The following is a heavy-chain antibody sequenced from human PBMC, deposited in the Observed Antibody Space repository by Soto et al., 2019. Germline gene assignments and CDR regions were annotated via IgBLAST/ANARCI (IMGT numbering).Heavy chain of an antibody. D-gene: IGHD6-13*01. Sequence: PSETLSLTCTVSGGSISSGGYYWSWIRQHPGKGLEWIGYIYYSGSTYYNPSLKSRVTISVDTSKNQFSLKLSSVTAADTAVYYCARERIAAAGAFDIWGQGTMVTVSS. CDR2: IYYSGST. J-gene: IGHJ3*02. V-gene: IGHV4-31*03. CDR1: GGSISSGGYY. CDR3: ARERIAAAGAFDI.